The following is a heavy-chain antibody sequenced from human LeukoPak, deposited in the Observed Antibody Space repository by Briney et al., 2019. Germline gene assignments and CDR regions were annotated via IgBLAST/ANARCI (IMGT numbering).Heavy chain of an antibody. Sequence: GGSLRLSCAASGFSFSNYAMNWVRQAPGKGLEWVSLIVASSGATFYADSVKGRFTISRDKSKNTLYLQMKSLRAEDTAVYYCAKGGYDYVEIGYFDYWGQGTLVTVSS. CDR2: IVASSGAT. CDR3: AKGGYDYVEIGYFDY. J-gene: IGHJ4*02. CDR1: GFSFSNYA. D-gene: IGHD5-12*01. V-gene: IGHV3-23*01.